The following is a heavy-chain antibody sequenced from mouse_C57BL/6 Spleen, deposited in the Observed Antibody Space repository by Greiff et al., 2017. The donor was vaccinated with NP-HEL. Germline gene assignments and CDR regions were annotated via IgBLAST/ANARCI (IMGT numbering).Heavy chain of an antibody. Sequence: QVQLQQPGAELVRPGTSVKLSCKASGYTFTSYWMHWVKQRPGQGLEWIGVIDPSDSYTNYNQKFKGKATLTVDTSSSTAYMQLSSLTSEDSAVYYCARGGVVGKAMDYWGQGTSVTVSS. CDR2: IDPSDSYT. V-gene: IGHV1-59*01. CDR1: GYTFTSYW. J-gene: IGHJ4*01. CDR3: ARGGVVGKAMDY. D-gene: IGHD1-1*01.